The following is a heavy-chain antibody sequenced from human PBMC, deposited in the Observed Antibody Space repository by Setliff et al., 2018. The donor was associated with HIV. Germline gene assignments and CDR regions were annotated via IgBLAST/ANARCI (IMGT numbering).Heavy chain of an antibody. Sequence: SETLSLTCTVSGDSITRGSYYWSWIRQPAGKGLEWIGHIYTSGKTHYSPSLKSRITISADTSKNQLSLNLSSVTAADTAVYYCARAAYSVTYLWEPATDLWGRGTLVTVSS. D-gene: IGHD1-26*01. CDR1: GDSITRGSYY. V-gene: IGHV4-61*09. CDR2: IYTSGKT. J-gene: IGHJ2*01. CDR3: ARAAYSVTYLWEPATDL.